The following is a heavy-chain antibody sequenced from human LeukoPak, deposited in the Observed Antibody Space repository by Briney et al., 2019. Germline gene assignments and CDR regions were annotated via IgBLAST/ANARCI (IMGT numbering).Heavy chain of an antibody. CDR1: GGSTSSYY. D-gene: IGHD2-2*02. CDR2: IYYSGST. Sequence: NPSETLSLTCTVSGGSTSSYYWSWIRQPPGKGLEWIGYIYYSGSTNYNPSLKSRVTISVDTSKNQFSLKLSSVTAADTAVYYCARGLYPYYWYFDLWGRGTLVTVSS. J-gene: IGHJ2*01. CDR3: ARGLYPYYWYFDL. V-gene: IGHV4-59*01.